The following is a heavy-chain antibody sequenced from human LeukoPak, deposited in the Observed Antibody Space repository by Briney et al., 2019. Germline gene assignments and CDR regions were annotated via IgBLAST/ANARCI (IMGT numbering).Heavy chain of an antibody. CDR1: GYRFTDYW. Sequence: GESLKISCKGSGYRFTDYWIGWVRQMPGKGLEWMGIIYPGDSDTRYSPSFQGQVTISADKSISTAYLQWSSLKASDTAMYYCARGYYDILTPFGTQSPRFDYWGQGTLVTVSS. CDR3: ARGYYDILTPFGTQSPRFDY. V-gene: IGHV5-51*01. CDR2: IYPGDSDT. J-gene: IGHJ4*02. D-gene: IGHD3-9*01.